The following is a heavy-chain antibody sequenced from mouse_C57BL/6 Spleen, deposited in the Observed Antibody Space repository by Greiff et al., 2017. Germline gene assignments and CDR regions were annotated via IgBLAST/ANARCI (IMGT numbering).Heavy chain of an antibody. CDR2: IYPGSGNT. D-gene: IGHD1-1*02. V-gene: IGHV1-76*01. CDR1: GYTFTDYY. J-gene: IGHJ3*01. CDR3: AREENYGGFAY. Sequence: QVQLQQSGAELVRPGASVKLSCKASGYTFTDYYINWVKQRPGQGLEWIARIYPGSGNTYYNEKFKGKATLTAEKSSSTAYMQLSSLTSEDSAVYFCAREENYGGFAYWGQGTLVTVSA.